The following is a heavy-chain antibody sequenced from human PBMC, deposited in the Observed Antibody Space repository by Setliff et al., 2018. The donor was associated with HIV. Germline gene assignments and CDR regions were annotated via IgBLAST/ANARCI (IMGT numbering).Heavy chain of an antibody. CDR3: ATSSRIYYYSYMDV. V-gene: IGHV1-18*01. D-gene: IGHD2-2*01. J-gene: IGHJ6*03. Sequence: ASVKVSCKASGYPFTSYGICWVRQAPGHGLEWMGYISPYNGDAYYAQKLQGRVTMTTDTSTSTAYMELRSLRSDDTAVYYCATSSRIYYYSYMDVWGKGTTVTVSS. CDR1: GYPFTSYG. CDR2: ISPYNGDA.